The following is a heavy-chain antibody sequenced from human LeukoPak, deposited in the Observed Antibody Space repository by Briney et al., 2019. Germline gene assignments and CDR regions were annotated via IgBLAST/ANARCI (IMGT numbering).Heavy chain of an antibody. CDR3: ARNGCSSTSCYDY. CDR1: GGTFSSYA. CDR2: IIPIFGTA. J-gene: IGHJ4*02. D-gene: IGHD2-2*01. V-gene: IGHV1-69*01. Sequence: SVKVSCKASGGTFSSYAISWVRQAPGQGLEWMGGIIPIFGTANYAQKFQGRVTITADESTSTAYMELSSLRSEDTAVYYCARNGCSSTSCYDYWGQGTLVTVSS.